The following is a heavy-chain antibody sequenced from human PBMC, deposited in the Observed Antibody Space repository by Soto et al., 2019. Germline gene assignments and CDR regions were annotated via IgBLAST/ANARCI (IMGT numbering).Heavy chain of an antibody. CDR2: INPNSGGT. CDR3: ARWDCSSTSCYRNYGMDV. D-gene: IGHD2-2*01. Sequence: GASVKVSCKASGYTFTGYYMHWVRQAPGQGLEWMGWINPNSGGTNYAQKFQGWVTMTRDTSISTAYMELSRLRSDDTAVYYCARWDCSSTSCYRNYGMDVWGQGTTVTVSS. V-gene: IGHV1-2*04. CDR1: GYTFTGYY. J-gene: IGHJ6*02.